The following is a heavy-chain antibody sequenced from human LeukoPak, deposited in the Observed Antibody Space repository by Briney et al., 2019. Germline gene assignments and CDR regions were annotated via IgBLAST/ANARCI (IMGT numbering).Heavy chain of an antibody. Sequence: GGSLRLSCAASGFTVSSNFMSWVRHAPGKGPMWVSRICPDGTVTNYADSVKARFTISRDNARNTVYLQMNSLRVEDTAVYYCVRDFRSADYWGQGTLVTVSS. CDR2: ICPDGTVT. CDR1: GFTVSSNF. CDR3: VRDFRSADY. J-gene: IGHJ4*02. V-gene: IGHV3-74*01.